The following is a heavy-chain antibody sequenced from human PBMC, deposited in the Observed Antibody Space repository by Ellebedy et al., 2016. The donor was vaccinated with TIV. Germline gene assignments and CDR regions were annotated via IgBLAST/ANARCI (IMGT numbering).Heavy chain of an antibody. CDR1: GFTFGDYA. Sequence: GESLKISXTASGFTFGDYAMSWFRQAPGKGLEWVGFIRSKAYGGTTEYAASVKGRFTISRDDSKSIAYLQMNSLKTEDTAVYYCTRIPEYGGYPDYWGQGTLVTVSS. CDR2: IRSKAYGGTT. CDR3: TRIPEYGGYPDY. V-gene: IGHV3-49*03. J-gene: IGHJ4*02. D-gene: IGHD5-12*01.